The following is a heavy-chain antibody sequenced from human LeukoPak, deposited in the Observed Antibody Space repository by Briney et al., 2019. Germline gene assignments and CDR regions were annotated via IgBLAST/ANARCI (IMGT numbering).Heavy chain of an antibody. Sequence: GGSLRLSCAASGFTFSNYAMSWVRQAPGKGLEWVSGISGSGGSTNYADSVKGRLIISRDNSKNTLYLQMNSLRAEDTAVYYCAKDSYYDSSGRPTGYFDYWGQGTLVTVSS. V-gene: IGHV3-23*01. CDR2: ISGSGGST. CDR1: GFTFSNYA. CDR3: AKDSYYDSSGRPTGYFDY. J-gene: IGHJ4*02. D-gene: IGHD3-22*01.